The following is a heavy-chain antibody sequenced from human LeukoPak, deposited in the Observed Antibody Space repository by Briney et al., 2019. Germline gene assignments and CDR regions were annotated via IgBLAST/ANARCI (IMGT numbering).Heavy chain of an antibody. CDR2: ISSSSYI. Sequence: GGSLRLSCAASGFTFSSYSMNWVRQAPGKGLEWVSSISSSSYIYYADSVKGRFTISRDNAKNSPYLQMNSLRAEDTAVYYCARGPTTGLTGTGFDPWGQEPLVTFPS. CDR1: GFTFSSYS. CDR3: ARGPTTGLTGTGFDP. D-gene: IGHD1-14*01. J-gene: IGHJ5*02. V-gene: IGHV3-21*01.